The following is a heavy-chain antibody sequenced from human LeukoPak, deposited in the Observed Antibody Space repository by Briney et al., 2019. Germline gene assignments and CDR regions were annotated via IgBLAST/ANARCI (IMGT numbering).Heavy chain of an antibody. CDR2: INPSGDST. CDR3: ARGAERWLQLSPLDY. J-gene: IGHJ4*02. CDR1: GYTFTSYY. D-gene: IGHD5-24*01. Sequence: ASVKVSCKASGYTFTSYYMHWVRQAPGQGLEWMGIINPSGDSTTYAQKFQGRVTMTRDTSTSTVYMDLSSLRSEDTAVYYCARGAERWLQLSPLDYWGQGTLVTVSS. V-gene: IGHV1-46*01.